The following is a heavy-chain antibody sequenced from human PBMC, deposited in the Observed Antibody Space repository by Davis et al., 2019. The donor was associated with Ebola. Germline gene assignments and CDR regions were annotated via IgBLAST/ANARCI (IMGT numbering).Heavy chain of an antibody. CDR2: IWYDGSRK. Sequence: GGSLRLSCAASGFSFSSYWMHWVRQAPDKGLEWVAVIWYDGSRKYYGDSVKGRFTISRDNSNNLLYLQMNSLRAEDTAVYYCAIPDCSGANCYSVYIKNWGQGTLVTVSS. D-gene: IGHD2-15*01. J-gene: IGHJ4*02. CDR1: GFSFSSYW. V-gene: IGHV3-33*08. CDR3: AIPDCSGANCYSVYIKN.